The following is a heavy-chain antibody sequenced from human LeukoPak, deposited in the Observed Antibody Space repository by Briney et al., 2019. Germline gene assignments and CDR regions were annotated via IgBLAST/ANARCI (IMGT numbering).Heavy chain of an antibody. CDR2: IYHSGST. V-gene: IGHV4-30-2*01. D-gene: IGHD1-26*01. J-gene: IGHJ4*02. CDR1: GGSISSGGYY. CDR3: ARLGIVGAKGLDY. Sequence: PSETLSLTCTVSGGSISSGGYYWSWIRQPPGKGLEWIGYIYHSGSTYYNPSLKSRVTISVDTSKNQFSLKLSSVTAADTAVYYCARLGIVGAKGLDYWGQGTLVTVSS.